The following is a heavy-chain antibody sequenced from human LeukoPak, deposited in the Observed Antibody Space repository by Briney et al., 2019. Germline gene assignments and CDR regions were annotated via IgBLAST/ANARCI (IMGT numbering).Heavy chain of an antibody. J-gene: IGHJ6*02. CDR1: GFTFSSYW. CDR3: ARDRSNYCGMDV. CDR2: INSDGSST. Sequence: GGSLRLSCAASGFTFSSYWMHWVRHAPGKGLVWVSRINSDGSSTSYADSVKGRFTISRDNAKNTVYLQMNSLRAEDTAVYYCARDRSNYCGMDVWGQGATVTVSS. V-gene: IGHV3-74*01. D-gene: IGHD2-8*01.